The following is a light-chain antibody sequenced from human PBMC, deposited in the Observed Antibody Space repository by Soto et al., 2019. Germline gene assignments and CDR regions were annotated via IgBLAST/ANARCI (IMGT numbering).Light chain of an antibody. CDR2: EVR. CDR1: SSGIGTYNL. CDR3: CPYTRITSYV. V-gene: IGLV2-23*02. Sequence: QSVLSQPASVSGSPGQSITISCTGFSSGIGTYNLVSWYQQHPGKAPKLMIYEVRKRPSGVSNRFSGSKSGYTASLTISGHTGADEADYYCCPYTRITSYVFGPGTKLTLL. J-gene: IGLJ1*01.